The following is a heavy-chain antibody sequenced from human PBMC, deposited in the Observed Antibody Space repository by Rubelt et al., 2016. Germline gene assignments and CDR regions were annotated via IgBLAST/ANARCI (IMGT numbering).Heavy chain of an antibody. CDR1: GGSISSYY. CDR2: IYSSGST. D-gene: IGHD5-12*01. CDR3: ARDRTPSGYDSGMDV. V-gene: IGHV4-59*01. Sequence: WLTCTVSGGSISSYYWSWIRQPPGKGLEWIGYIYSSGSTNYNASLKSRVTISIDRSKNQFYLNLRSVTAADTAVYYCARDRTPSGYDSGMDVWGQGTTVTVSS. J-gene: IGHJ6*02.